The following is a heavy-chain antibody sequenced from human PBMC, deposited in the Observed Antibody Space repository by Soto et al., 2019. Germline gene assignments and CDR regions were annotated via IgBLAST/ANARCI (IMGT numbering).Heavy chain of an antibody. CDR1: GFTFTWSA. J-gene: IGHJ4*02. V-gene: IGHV1-58*01. D-gene: IGHD6-6*01. CDR2: IVLVFGTT. Sequence: SVKVSSKAPGFTFTWSAVQRVEQARGKRLEWIGGIVLVFGTTNYAQKFQGRVTITTDKSTSTAYMELSSLRSEDTAVYYCARDDYVLGSSASKDDYWGQGTLVTVSS. CDR3: ARDDYVLGSSASKDDY.